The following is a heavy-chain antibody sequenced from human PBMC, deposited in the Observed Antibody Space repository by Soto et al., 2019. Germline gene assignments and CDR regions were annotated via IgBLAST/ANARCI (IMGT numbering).Heavy chain of an antibody. V-gene: IGHV3-74*01. Sequence: GGSLRLSCAASGFTFSSYWMHWVRQAPGKGLVWVSRINSDGSSTSYADSVKGRFTISRDNAKNTLYLQMNSLRAEDTAVYYCARVTIAAQTNPYYFDYWGQGTLVTVSS. CDR1: GFTFSSYW. J-gene: IGHJ4*02. CDR3: ARVTIAAQTNPYYFDY. CDR2: INSDGSST. D-gene: IGHD6-13*01.